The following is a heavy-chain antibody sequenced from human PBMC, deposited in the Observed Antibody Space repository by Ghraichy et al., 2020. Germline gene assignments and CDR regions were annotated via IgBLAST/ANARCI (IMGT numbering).Heavy chain of an antibody. V-gene: IGHV1-58*01. CDR3: AAGVAGFSSNWYSSRPDAFDI. CDR1: GFTFTRSA. D-gene: IGHD6-13*01. J-gene: IGHJ3*02. CDR2: IVFGSGNT. Sequence: TVNVSCKASGFTFTRSAVQWVRQARGQRPEWIGWIVFGSGNTNYAQKFQERVTITRDMSTSTAYMERSSLRSEDTAVYYCAAGVAGFSSNWYSSRPDAFDIWGQGTMVTVSS.